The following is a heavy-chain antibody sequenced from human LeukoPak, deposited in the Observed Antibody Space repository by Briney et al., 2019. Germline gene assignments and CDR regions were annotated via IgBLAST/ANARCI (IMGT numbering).Heavy chain of an antibody. CDR2: IYYSGST. J-gene: IGHJ6*02. Sequence: SETLSLTCTVSGGSISSYYWSWIRQPPGKGLEWIGYIYYSGSTNCNPSLKSRVTISVDTSKNQFSLKLSSVTAADTAVYYCAREAATRYYYYGMDVWGQGTTVTVSS. D-gene: IGHD2-15*01. CDR1: GGSISSYY. V-gene: IGHV4-59*01. CDR3: AREAATRYYYYGMDV.